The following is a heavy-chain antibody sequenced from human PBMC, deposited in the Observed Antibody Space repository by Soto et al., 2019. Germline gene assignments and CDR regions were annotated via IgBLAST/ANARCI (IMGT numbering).Heavy chain of an antibody. V-gene: IGHV2-5*02. CDR3: AHGRIVGATLDY. D-gene: IGHD1-26*01. CDR1: GFSLSTSGVG. CDR2: IYWDDDK. Sequence: QITLKESGPTLVKPTQTLTLTCTFSGFSLSTSGVGVGWIRQPPGKALEWLALIYWDDDKRYSPSLKSRLTITKDTSRNQVVLTMTNMDPVDTATYYCAHGRIVGATLDYWGQGTLVTVSS. J-gene: IGHJ4*02.